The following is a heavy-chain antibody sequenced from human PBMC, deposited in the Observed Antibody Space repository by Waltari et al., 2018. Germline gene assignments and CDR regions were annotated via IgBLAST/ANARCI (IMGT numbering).Heavy chain of an antibody. D-gene: IGHD3-3*01. V-gene: IGHV1-69*04. CDR2: IIPIHAIA. CDR1: GGTFSSYA. J-gene: IGHJ3*02. Sequence: QVQLVQSGAEVEKPGSSVKVSCKASGGTFSSYAINWVRQAPGQGLEWMGGIIPIHAIANYAPKFQGRGTITADESTSTAYMELSSLRSDDTAVYYCAREANIAIFGMAARGAFDIWGQGTMVTVSS. CDR3: AREANIAIFGMAARGAFDI.